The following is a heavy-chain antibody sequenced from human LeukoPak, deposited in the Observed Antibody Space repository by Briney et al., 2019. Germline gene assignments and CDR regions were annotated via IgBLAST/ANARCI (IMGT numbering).Heavy chain of an antibody. J-gene: IGHJ4*02. CDR3: ARDYRRETLDY. CDR2: IITSGTTV. D-gene: IGHD3-16*02. Sequence: GGSLRPSGAASGFTFTTYEMNWVRQAPGKGLEWVSYIITSGTTVYYADSVKGRLAISRDNAKHSLYLHLNSLRAEDTAVYYCARDYRRETLDYWGQGTLVTVSS. V-gene: IGHV3-48*03. CDR1: GFTFTTYE.